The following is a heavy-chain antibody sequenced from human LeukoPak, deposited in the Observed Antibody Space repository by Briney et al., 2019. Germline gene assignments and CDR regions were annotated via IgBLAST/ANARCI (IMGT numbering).Heavy chain of an antibody. V-gene: IGHV3-7*01. J-gene: IGHJ4*02. CDR1: GFTFSNDW. CDR2: INQDESKK. CDR3: ARDHAYRADY. Sequence: GGSLRLSCAASGFTFSNDWMCWVRQAPGKGLEWVANINQDESKKYYADSVKGRFTISRDNAKNSLYLQMSSLTAEDTAIYYCARDHAYRADYWGQGTMVTVSS. D-gene: IGHD2-2*01.